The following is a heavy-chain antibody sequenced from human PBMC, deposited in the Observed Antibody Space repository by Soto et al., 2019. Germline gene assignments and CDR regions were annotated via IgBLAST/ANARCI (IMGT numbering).Heavy chain of an antibody. V-gene: IGHV1-24*01. CDR3: ATGYLFGVAGMDQPLFDP. Sequence: ASVKVSCKVSGYTLTELSMHWVRQAPGKGLEWMGGFDPEDGETIYAQKFQGRVTMTEDTSTDTAYMELSSLRSEDTAVYYCATGYLFGVAGMDQPLFDPWGQGTLVTVSS. D-gene: IGHD6-19*01. J-gene: IGHJ5*02. CDR1: GYTLTELS. CDR2: FDPEDGET.